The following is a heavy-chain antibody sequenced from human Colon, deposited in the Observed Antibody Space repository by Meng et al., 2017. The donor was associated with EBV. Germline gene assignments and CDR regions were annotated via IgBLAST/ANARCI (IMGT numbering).Heavy chain of an antibody. V-gene: IGHV4-30-4*01. CDR2: IYYTGST. CDR1: GGSINSGDYY. Sequence: GPGMVEPYSTLSLTCPVPGGSINSGDYYWSWIRQPPGKGLEWIGYIYYTGSTYYNPSLKSRVTISMDTSKNQFSLRLSSVTAADTAVYYCARNYYFDYWGQGTLVTVSS. CDR3: ARNYYFDY. J-gene: IGHJ4*02.